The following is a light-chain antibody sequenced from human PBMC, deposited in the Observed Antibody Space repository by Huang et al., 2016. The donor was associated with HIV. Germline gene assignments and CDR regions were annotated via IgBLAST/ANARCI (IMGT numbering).Light chain of an antibody. Sequence: IVMTQSPATLSVSPGERATLSCRASRSVGNNLAWYQQKVGQAPRLLIYGASTRATGIAARFRGSESGTDFTLTISSLQSEDFAVYYCQQYNDWPPWYTFGQGTKLEIK. J-gene: IGKJ2*01. CDR2: GAS. CDR1: RSVGNN. CDR3: QQYNDWPPWYT. V-gene: IGKV3-15*01.